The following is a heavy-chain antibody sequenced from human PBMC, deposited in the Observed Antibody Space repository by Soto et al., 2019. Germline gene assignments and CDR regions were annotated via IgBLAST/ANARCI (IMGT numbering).Heavy chain of an antibody. J-gene: IGHJ5*02. CDR1: GGSISIYY. D-gene: IGHD6-13*01. CDR3: ARVGSSSWYGMNWFDP. Sequence: SETLSLTCTVSGGSISIYYLSWIRQPPGKGLEWIGYIYYSGSTNYNPSLKSRVTISVDTSKNQFSLKLSSVTAADTAVYYCARVGSSSWYGMNWFDPWGQGTLVNVSS. V-gene: IGHV4-59*01. CDR2: IYYSGST.